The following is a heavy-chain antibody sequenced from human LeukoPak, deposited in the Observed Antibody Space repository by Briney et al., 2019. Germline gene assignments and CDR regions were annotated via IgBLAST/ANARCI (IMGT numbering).Heavy chain of an antibody. D-gene: IGHD3-9*01. CDR1: GYTLTSNG. Sequence: ASMKVSCKASGYTLTSNGISWVRQAPGQGLEWMRWISVYNGNTNYAQKFQGRVTMTTDTSTSTAYMELRSLRSDDTAVYYCARWRGANVLRYFDYEMEPAAPSGHFDYWGQGTLATVSS. CDR3: ARWRGANVLRYFDYEMEPAAPSGHFDY. J-gene: IGHJ4*02. V-gene: IGHV1-18*04. CDR2: ISVYNGNT.